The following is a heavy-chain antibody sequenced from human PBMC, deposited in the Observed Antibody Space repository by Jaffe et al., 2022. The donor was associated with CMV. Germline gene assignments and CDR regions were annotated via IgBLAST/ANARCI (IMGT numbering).Heavy chain of an antibody. CDR2: IKQDGSEK. J-gene: IGHJ6*02. V-gene: IGHV3-7*01. CDR1: GFTFSSYW. D-gene: IGHD3-3*01. CDR3: AREGGHYDFSALSLGGMDV. Sequence: EVQLVESGGGLVQPGGSLRLSCAASGFTFSSYWMSWVRQAPGKGLEWVANIKQDGSEKYYVDSVKGRFTISRDNAKNSLYLQMNSLRAEDTAVYYCAREGGHYDFSALSLGGMDVWGQGTTVTVSS.